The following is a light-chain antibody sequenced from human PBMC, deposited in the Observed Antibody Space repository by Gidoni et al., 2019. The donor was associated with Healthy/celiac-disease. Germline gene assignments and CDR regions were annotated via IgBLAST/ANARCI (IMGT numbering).Light chain of an antibody. CDR1: NIGSKS. CDR3: QVWDSSSDHWV. Sequence: SYVLTQPTSVSVAPGKTARITCGGNNIGSKSVHWDQKKPGQAPVLVIYYDSDRPSGIPERFSCSNSGNTATLTISRVEAGDEADYYCQVWDSSSDHWVFGGGTKLTVL. CDR2: YDS. J-gene: IGLJ3*02. V-gene: IGLV3-21*04.